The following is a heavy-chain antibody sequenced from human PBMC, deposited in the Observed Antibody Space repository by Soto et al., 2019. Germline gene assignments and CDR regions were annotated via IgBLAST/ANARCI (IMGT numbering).Heavy chain of an antibody. CDR2: IYYSGST. CDR3: ARESAGSGKNNWFDP. CDR1: GGSISNYY. Sequence: SETLSLTCTVSGGSISNYYWSWIRQPPGKGLEWIGFIYYSGSTNYNPSLKSRVTMSADTSKNQLSLKLTSVTAADTAVYYCARESAGSGKNNWFDPWGQGTLVTVSS. D-gene: IGHD3-10*01. V-gene: IGHV4-59*01. J-gene: IGHJ5*02.